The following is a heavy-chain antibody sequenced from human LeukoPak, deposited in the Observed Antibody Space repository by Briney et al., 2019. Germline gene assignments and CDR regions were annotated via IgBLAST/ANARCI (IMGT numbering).Heavy chain of an antibody. J-gene: IGHJ3*02. CDR3: AKDRLWQQLVWGGDAFDI. CDR1: GFTFSSYA. Sequence: GGSLRLSCAASGFTFSSYAKSWVRQASGKGLEWVSAISGSGGSTYYADSVKGRFTISRDNSKNTLYPQMNSLRAGDTAVYYCAKDRLWQQLVWGGDAFDIWGQGTMVTVSS. D-gene: IGHD6-13*01. CDR2: ISGSGGST. V-gene: IGHV3-23*01.